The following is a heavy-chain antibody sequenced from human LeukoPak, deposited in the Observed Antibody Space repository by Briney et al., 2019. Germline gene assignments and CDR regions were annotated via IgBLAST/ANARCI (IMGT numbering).Heavy chain of an antibody. CDR2: ISSSSSYI. Sequence: GGSLRLSCAASGFTFSSYSMNWVRQAPGKGLEWVSSISSSSSYIYYADSVKGRFTISRDNSKNTLYLQMNSLRAEDTAVYYCAKDFHTYSRRFDDAFDIWGQGTMVTVSS. V-gene: IGHV3-21*04. D-gene: IGHD2-21*01. J-gene: IGHJ3*02. CDR1: GFTFSSYS. CDR3: AKDFHTYSRRFDDAFDI.